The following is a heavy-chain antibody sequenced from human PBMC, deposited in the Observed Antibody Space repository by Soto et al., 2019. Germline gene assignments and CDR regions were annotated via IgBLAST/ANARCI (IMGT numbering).Heavy chain of an antibody. Sequence: SETLSLTCTVSGGSISSGSYYWSWIRQPPGKGLEWIGYIYYSGSTNYNPSLKSRVTISVDTSKNQFSLKLSSVTAADKAVYYCARGMTLFDYWGQGTLVTVSS. CDR3: ARGMTLFDY. J-gene: IGHJ4*02. CDR2: IYYSGST. CDR1: GGSISSGSYY. V-gene: IGHV4-61*01.